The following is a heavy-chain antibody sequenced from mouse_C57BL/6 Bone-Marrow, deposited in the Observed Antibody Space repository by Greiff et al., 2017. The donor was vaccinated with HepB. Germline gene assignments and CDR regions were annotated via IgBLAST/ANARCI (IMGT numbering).Heavy chain of an antibody. J-gene: IGHJ2*01. CDR1: GFTFSSYA. Sequence: EVKLVESGGGLVKPGGSLKLSCAASGFTFSSYAMSWVRQTPEKRLEWVATISDGGSYTYYPDNVKGRFTISRDNAKNNLYLQMSHLKSEDTAMYYCARESLRYFDYWGQGTTLTV. CDR3: ARESLRYFDY. V-gene: IGHV5-4*01. CDR2: ISDGGSYT.